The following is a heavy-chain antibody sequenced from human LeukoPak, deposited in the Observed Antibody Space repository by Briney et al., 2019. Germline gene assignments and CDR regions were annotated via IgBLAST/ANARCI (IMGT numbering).Heavy chain of an antibody. CDR2: INPSGGST. D-gene: IGHD3-22*01. Sequence: ASVKVSCKASGYTFTSYYMHWVREAPGQGLEWMGIINPSGGSTSYAQKFQGRVPMTRDTSTSTVYMELSSLRSADTAVYYCGSDIYYDSSGYPSFDYWGQGTLVTVSS. V-gene: IGHV1-46*01. J-gene: IGHJ4*02. CDR3: GSDIYYDSSGYPSFDY. CDR1: GYTFTSYY.